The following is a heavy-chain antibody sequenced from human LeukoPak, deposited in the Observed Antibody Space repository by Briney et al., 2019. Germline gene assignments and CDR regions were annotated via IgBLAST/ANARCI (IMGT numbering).Heavy chain of an antibody. CDR2: IYYSGNT. CDR1: GDSISTSNSY. J-gene: IGHJ4*02. CDR3: ARDLDSYGYRDFDY. Sequence: SETLSLTCTVSGDSISTSNSYWGWIRQPPGKGLEWIGSIYYSGNTYYNASLKSRVTISVDTSKNQFSLKLTSVTAADTAVYYCARDLDSYGYRDFDYWGQGTLVTVSS. V-gene: IGHV4-39*02. D-gene: IGHD5-18*01.